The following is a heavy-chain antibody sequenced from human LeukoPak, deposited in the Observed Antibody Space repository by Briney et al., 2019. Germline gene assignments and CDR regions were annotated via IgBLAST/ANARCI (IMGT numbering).Heavy chain of an antibody. Sequence: SETLSLTCAVSGYSISSGYYWAWIRQPPGKGLEWIGSIYHSGSTYYNPSLKSRVTISVDTSKNQFSLKLSSVTAADTAVYYCARRYCSSTSCYYVDYWGQGTLVTVSS. V-gene: IGHV4-38-2*01. D-gene: IGHD2-2*01. J-gene: IGHJ4*02. CDR2: IYHSGST. CDR1: GYSISSGYY. CDR3: ARRYCSSTSCYYVDY.